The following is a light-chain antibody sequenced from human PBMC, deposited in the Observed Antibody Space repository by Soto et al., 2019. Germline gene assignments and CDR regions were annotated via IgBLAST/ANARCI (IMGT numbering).Light chain of an antibody. Sequence: DIVMTQSPDSLAVSLGERATINCMSSQSILYSSNNKNYLAWYQQKPGQPPKLLIYWASTRESGVPDRFSGSGSGTDFTLTISSLQAGDVAVYYCQQYYDAPQTFGQGTKVEIK. CDR2: WAS. CDR3: QQYYDAPQT. CDR1: QSILYSSNNKNY. J-gene: IGKJ1*01. V-gene: IGKV4-1*01.